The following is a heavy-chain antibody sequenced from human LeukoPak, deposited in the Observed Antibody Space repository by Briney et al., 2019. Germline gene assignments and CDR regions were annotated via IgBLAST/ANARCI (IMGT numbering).Heavy chain of an antibody. CDR1: GFTFSGYW. Sequence: GGSLRLSCTASGFTFSGYWMTWVRQAPGKGPEWVANIKQDGSQRYYVDSVRGRFTISRDNAKNSLFLQMNGLRAEDTALYYCARRGGSSSRRSPIDYWGQGTLVTVSS. D-gene: IGHD6-6*01. CDR3: ARRGGSSSRRSPIDY. V-gene: IGHV3-7*01. CDR2: IKQDGSQR. J-gene: IGHJ4*02.